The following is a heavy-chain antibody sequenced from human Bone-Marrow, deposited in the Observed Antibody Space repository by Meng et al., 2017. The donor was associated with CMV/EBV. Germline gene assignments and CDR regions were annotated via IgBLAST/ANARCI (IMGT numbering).Heavy chain of an antibody. D-gene: IGHD3-3*01. V-gene: IGHV4-61*08. J-gene: IGHJ5*02. CDR1: GGSVNSVAYY. Sequence: SETLSLTCTVSGGSVNSVAYYWSWIRQPPGKGLEWIGYIYHTGTTKYNPSLKSRVTLSVDTSKNQLSLKMTSVTAADTAVYYCARQIYDTSGEGWFDPWGQGTLVTASS. CDR3: ARQIYDTSGEGWFDP. CDR2: IYHTGTT.